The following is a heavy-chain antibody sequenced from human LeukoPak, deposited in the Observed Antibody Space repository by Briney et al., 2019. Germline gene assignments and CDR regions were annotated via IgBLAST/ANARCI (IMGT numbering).Heavy chain of an antibody. Sequence: LEWIGYIYYSGSTNYNPSLKSRVTISVDTSKNQFSLKLSSVTAADTAVYYCARDPSGYFNYWGQGTLATVSS. J-gene: IGHJ4*02. D-gene: IGHD3-22*01. V-gene: IGHV4-59*01. CDR3: ARDPSGYFNY. CDR2: IYYSGST.